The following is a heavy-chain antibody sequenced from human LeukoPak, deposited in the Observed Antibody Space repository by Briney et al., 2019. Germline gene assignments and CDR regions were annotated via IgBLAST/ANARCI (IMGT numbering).Heavy chain of an antibody. D-gene: IGHD2/OR15-2a*01. CDR2: ISSSSGTI. CDR3: ARGDYFDDSASPVDY. Sequence: PGGSLRLSCAASGFTFSSYAMSWVRQAPGKGLEWGSYISSSSGTILYADSVKGRFTISRDNAKNSLYLQMNSLRAEDTAVYYCARGDYFDDSASPVDYWGQGTLVTVSS. J-gene: IGHJ4*02. V-gene: IGHV3-48*01. CDR1: GFTFSSYA.